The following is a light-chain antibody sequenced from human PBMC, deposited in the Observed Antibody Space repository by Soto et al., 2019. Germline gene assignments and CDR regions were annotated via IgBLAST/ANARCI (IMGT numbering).Light chain of an antibody. CDR2: EGN. CDR1: SSDIGSYNL. J-gene: IGLJ1*01. V-gene: IGLV2-23*01. CDR3: CSYAGTFYV. Sequence: QSALTQPASVSGSPGQSITISCTGTSSDIGSYNLGSWYQQHPGKAPKLVLSEGNKRPSGISNRFSGSKSDNTASLTISGLQAEDEADYYCCSYAGTFYVFGTGTKLTVL.